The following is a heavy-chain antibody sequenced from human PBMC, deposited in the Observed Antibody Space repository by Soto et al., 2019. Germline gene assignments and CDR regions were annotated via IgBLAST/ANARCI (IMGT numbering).Heavy chain of an antibody. CDR1: GYTFTNYG. CDR2: ISNYNANT. D-gene: IGHD3-10*01. CDR3: AREDGSGS. J-gene: IGHJ4*02. V-gene: IGHV1-18*01. Sequence: QVQLVQSGAEVKKPGASVKVSCKASGYTFTNYGIIWVRQGPGQGLEWMGWISNYNANTNYAQKFQGRVAMTTDTSTTTAYMELRSLRSDDTAVYYCAREDGSGSWGQGTLVTVSS.